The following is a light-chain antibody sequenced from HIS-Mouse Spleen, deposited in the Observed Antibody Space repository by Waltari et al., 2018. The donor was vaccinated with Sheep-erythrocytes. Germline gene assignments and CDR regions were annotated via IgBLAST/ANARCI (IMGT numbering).Light chain of an antibody. CDR2: DAS. CDR1: ESVSSY. Sequence: EIVLTQSPATLSLSPGERATLSCRASESVSSYLAWYQQKPGQAPRLLFYDASNRATGIPARFSGSWSGTDFTLTISSLEPEDFAVYYCQQRSNWYTFGQGTKLEIK. CDR3: QQRSNWYT. V-gene: IGKV3-11*01. J-gene: IGKJ2*01.